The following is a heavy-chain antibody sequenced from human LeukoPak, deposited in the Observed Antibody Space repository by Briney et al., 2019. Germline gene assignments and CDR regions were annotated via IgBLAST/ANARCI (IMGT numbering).Heavy chain of an antibody. CDR1: GFDFSSNW. CDR3: AKSRGDGFYDSSGYYLSYFDY. V-gene: IGHV3-23*01. J-gene: IGHJ4*02. CDR2: ISGSGGST. D-gene: IGHD3-22*01. Sequence: GGSLRLSCAASGFDFSSNWMHWVRHAPGQGLEWVSAISGSGGSTYYADSVKGRFTIFRDNSKNTLYLQMNSLRAEDTAVYYCAKSRGDGFYDSSGYYLSYFDYWGQGTLVTVSS.